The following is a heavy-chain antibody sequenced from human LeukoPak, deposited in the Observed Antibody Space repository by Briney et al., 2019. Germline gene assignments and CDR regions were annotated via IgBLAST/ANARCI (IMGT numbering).Heavy chain of an antibody. D-gene: IGHD3-16*01. CDR2: ISYDGSNK. Sequence: GRSLRLSCAASGFTFSSYAVHWVRQAPGKGLEWVAVISYDGSNKYYADSVKGRFTISRDNSKNTLYLQMNSLRAEDTAVYYCARDLLMMERLRLGELDFDPWGQGTLVTVSS. V-gene: IGHV3-30-3*01. J-gene: IGHJ5*02. CDR3: ARDLLMMERLRLGELDFDP. CDR1: GFTFSSYA.